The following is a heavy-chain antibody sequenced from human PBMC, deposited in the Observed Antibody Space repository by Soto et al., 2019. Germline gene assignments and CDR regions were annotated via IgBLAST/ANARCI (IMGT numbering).Heavy chain of an antibody. Sequence: QVQLQQWGAGLLKPSETLSLTCGVSGASLSGVYWTWIRQTPGRGLEWIGEINHSGSAYYNPALGDRVTISVDTSKKQFSLSLTSVTAAETGRYYCARAFNGIIENTGWPKPYYYGLDVWAQGTAVIVSS. J-gene: IGHJ6*02. CDR2: INHSGSA. D-gene: IGHD6-19*01. CDR1: GASLSGVY. CDR3: ARAFNGIIENTGWPKPYYYGLDV. V-gene: IGHV4-34*01.